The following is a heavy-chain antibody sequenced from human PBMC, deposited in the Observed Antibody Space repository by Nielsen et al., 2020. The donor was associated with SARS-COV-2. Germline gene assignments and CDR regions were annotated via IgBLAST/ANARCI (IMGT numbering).Heavy chain of an antibody. CDR2: INAGNGNT. D-gene: IGHD2-2*01. Sequence: WVRQVPGQRLEWMGWINAGNGNTKYSQKFQGRVTITRDTSASTAYMELSSLRSEDTAVYYCARSYCSSTSCCLGDGMDVWGQGTTVTVSS. V-gene: IGHV1-3*01. J-gene: IGHJ6*02. CDR3: ARSYCSSTSCCLGDGMDV.